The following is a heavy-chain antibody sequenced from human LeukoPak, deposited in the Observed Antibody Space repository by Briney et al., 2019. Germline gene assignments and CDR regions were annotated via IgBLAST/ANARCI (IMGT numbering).Heavy chain of an antibody. CDR1: GFTFSSYW. CDR2: INSDGSST. J-gene: IGHJ5*02. Sequence: GGSLRLSCAASGFTFSSYWTHWVRQAPGKGLVWVSRINSDGSSTTYADSVKGRFTISRDNAENTLYLQMNSLRAEDTAVYYCAKVNVPAAMVRRWFDPWGQGTLVTVSS. D-gene: IGHD2-2*01. V-gene: IGHV3-74*01. CDR3: AKVNVPAAMVRRWFDP.